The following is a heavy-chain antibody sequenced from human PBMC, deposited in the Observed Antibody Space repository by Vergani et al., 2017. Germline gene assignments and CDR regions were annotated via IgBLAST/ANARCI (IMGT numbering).Heavy chain of an antibody. V-gene: IGHV3-15*01. D-gene: IGHD4-17*01. CDR3: TTVVFPLDYGDYRYGVYYYYYMDV. J-gene: IGHJ6*03. CDR1: GFTFSNAW. CDR2: IKSKTDGGTT. Sequence: EVQLVESGGGLVKPGGSLRLSCAASGFTFSNAWMSWVRQAPGKGLEWVGRIKSKTDGGTTDYAAPVKGRFTISRDDSKNTLYLQMNSLKPEDTAVYYCTTVVFPLDYGDYRYGVYYYYYMDVWGKGTTVTVSS.